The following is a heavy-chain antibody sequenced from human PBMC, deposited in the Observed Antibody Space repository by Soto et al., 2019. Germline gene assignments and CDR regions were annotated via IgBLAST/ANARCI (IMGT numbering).Heavy chain of an antibody. J-gene: IGHJ4*02. Sequence: LGESLKISCKGSGYSFAGYWITWVRQTPGKGLEWMGRIDPSDSQTYYSPSFRGHVTISVTKSITTVFLQWSSLRASDTAMYYCARQIYDSDTGPNFQYYFDSWGQGTPVTVSS. V-gene: IGHV5-10-1*01. CDR1: GYSFAGYW. CDR2: IDPSDSQT. CDR3: ARQIYDSDTGPNFQYYFDS. D-gene: IGHD3-22*01.